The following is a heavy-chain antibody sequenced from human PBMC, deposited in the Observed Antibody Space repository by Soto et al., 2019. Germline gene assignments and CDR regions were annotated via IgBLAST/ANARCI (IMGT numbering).Heavy chain of an antibody. CDR1: GFTFSDYY. Sequence: GGSLRLSCAASGFTFSDYYMSWIRQAPGKGLEWVSYISSSGSTIYYADSVKGRFTISRDNAKNSLYLQMNSLRAEDTAVYYCARRRLRGKNHDEFDYWGQGTLVTVSS. J-gene: IGHJ4*02. CDR3: ARRRLRGKNHDEFDY. CDR2: ISSSGSTI. D-gene: IGHD6-25*01. V-gene: IGHV3-11*01.